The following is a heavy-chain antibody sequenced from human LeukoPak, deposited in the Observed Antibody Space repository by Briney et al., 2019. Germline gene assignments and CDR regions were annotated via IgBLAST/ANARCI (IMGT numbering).Heavy chain of an antibody. J-gene: IGHJ4*02. CDR1: GFTFSSYS. CDR2: ISDSSSTI. D-gene: IGHD3-3*01. Sequence: GGSLRLSCAASGFTFSSYSMNWVRQAPGKGLEWVSYISDSSSTIYYADSVKGRFTISRDNAKNSLYLQMNSLRAEDTAVYYCARDRVDFWSGYSNWGQGTLVTVSS. CDR3: ARDRVDFWSGYSN. V-gene: IGHV3-48*01.